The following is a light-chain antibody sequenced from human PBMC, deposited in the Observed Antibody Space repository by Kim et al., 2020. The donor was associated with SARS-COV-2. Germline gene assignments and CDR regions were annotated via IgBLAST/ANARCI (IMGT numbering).Light chain of an antibody. CDR3: QTWGPGIRV. CDR2: VNSDGSH. V-gene: IGLV4-69*01. Sequence: AAVKLACPVGRGSSNSAVAWHQRRAEKGPRYLMKVNSDGSHNKGDGIPDRFSGSASGAERYLTISSLQSEDEADYYCQTWGPGIRVFGGGTQLTVL. J-gene: IGLJ3*02. CDR1: RGSSNSA.